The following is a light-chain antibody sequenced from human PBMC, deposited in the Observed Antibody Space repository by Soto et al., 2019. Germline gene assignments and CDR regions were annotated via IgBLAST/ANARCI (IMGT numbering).Light chain of an antibody. V-gene: IGKV1-5*03. CDR1: LSISSW. Sequence: DIQMTQSPSTLSASVGDRVTITCRASLSISSWLAWYQQNPGKAPKVLIYKASSLESGVPSRFSGSGSGTEFTLTISSLQPDDFAAYYCQHYNNYPWTFGQGTKVEIK. J-gene: IGKJ1*01. CDR3: QHYNNYPWT. CDR2: KAS.